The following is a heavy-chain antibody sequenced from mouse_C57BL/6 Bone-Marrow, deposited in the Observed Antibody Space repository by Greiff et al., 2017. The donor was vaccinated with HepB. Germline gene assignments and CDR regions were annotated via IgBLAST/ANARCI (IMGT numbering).Heavy chain of an antibody. J-gene: IGHJ2*01. CDR2: IHPNSGST. Sequence: QVQLQQPGAELVKPGASVKLSCKASGYTFTSYWMHWVKQRPGQGLEWIGMIHPNSGSTNYNEKFKSKATLTVDKSSSTAYMQLRSLTSEDSAVYYCAKAPYGSSYRFDYWGQGTTLTVSS. V-gene: IGHV1-64*01. CDR3: AKAPYGSSYRFDY. CDR1: GYTFTSYW. D-gene: IGHD1-1*01.